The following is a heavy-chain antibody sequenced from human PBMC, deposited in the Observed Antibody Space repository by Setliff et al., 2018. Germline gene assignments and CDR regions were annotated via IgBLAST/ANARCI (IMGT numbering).Heavy chain of an antibody. V-gene: IGHV1-46*01. CDR3: ARAGSAAAGRKGIFEY. Sequence: ASVKVSCKASGYTFSDYYIHWMRQAPGQGLEWMGIINPGGGSSSSTEKFQGRVTMTRDTSASTVYMEMGNLTSDDTAVYYCARAGSAAAGRKGIFEYWGQGSPVTVSS. J-gene: IGHJ4*02. D-gene: IGHD6-13*01. CDR1: GYTFSDYY. CDR2: INPGGGSS.